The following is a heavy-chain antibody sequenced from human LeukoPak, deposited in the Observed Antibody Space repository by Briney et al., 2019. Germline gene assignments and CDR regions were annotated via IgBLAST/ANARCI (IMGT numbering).Heavy chain of an antibody. D-gene: IGHD5-12*01. CDR2: IIPIFGTA. V-gene: IGHV1-69*13. Sequence: SVKVSCKASGYTFTSYAISWVRQAPGQGLEWMGGIIPIFGTANYAQKFQGRVTITADESTSTAYMELSSLRSEDTAVYYCARGYSGYLLHDYWGQGTLVTVSS. J-gene: IGHJ4*02. CDR1: GYTFTSYA. CDR3: ARGYSGYLLHDY.